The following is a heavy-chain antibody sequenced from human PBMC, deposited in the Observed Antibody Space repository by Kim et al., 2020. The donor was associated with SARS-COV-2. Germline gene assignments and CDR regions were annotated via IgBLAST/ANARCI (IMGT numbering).Heavy chain of an antibody. D-gene: IGHD6-19*01. V-gene: IGHV4-34*01. Sequence: SETLSLTCAVYGGSFSGYYWSWIRQPPGKGLEWIGEINHSGSTNYNPSLKSRVTISVDTSKNQFSLKLSSVTAADTAVYYCARRIAYGSGWYNYWGQGTLVTVSS. J-gene: IGHJ4*02. CDR3: ARRIAYGSGWYNY. CDR2: INHSGST. CDR1: GGSFSGYY.